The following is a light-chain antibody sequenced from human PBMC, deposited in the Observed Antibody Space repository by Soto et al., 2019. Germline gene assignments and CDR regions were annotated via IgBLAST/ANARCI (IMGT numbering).Light chain of an antibody. V-gene: IGKV3-15*01. Sequence: IIIMQSPATLLETPGERSTLSYLPSQSVSSNLAWYQQKPGQAPRLLIYGASTRATGIPARFSGSGSGTEFTLTISSLQSEDFAVYYCQQYNNWPPWTFGQGTRWISN. CDR1: QSVSSN. CDR2: GAS. CDR3: QQYNNWPPWT. J-gene: IGKJ1*01.